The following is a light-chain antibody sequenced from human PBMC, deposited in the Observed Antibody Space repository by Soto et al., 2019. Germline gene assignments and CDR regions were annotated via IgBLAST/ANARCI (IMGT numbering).Light chain of an antibody. Sequence: QSVLTQPASVSGSPGQSITISCTGTSSDVGGHNYVSWYQQHPGKAPKLMIYEVTNRPAGISNRFSGSKSGTTASLTISGLHAEDEADYYCSSYTGSSTLYVFGTGPKVTVL. CDR2: EVT. V-gene: IGLV2-14*01. CDR1: SSDVGGHNY. CDR3: SSYTGSSTLYV. J-gene: IGLJ1*01.